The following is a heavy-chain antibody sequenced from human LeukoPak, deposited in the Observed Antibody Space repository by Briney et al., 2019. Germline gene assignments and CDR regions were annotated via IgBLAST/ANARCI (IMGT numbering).Heavy chain of an antibody. V-gene: IGHV4-39*07. CDR2: VYYSGSA. D-gene: IGHD1-1*01. CDR3: ARDGALAFGVIDP. Sequence: PSETLSLTCTVSGGSVGSGTYYWSWIRQSPGKGLEWIGNVYYSGSAYYNPSLKSRVTMSVDTSKNQFSLKLSSVTAADTAVYYCARDGALAFGVIDPWGQGTLVTVSS. J-gene: IGHJ5*02. CDR1: GGSVGSGTYY.